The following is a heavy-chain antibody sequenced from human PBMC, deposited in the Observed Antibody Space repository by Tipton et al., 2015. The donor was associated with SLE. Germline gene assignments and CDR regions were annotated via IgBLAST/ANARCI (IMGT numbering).Heavy chain of an antibody. Sequence: TLSLTCSVSGGSISTSTHYWGLIRQPPGKGLEWIGSVYESGSTYYNPSLKSRLTISVDTSKNQFSLNLRSVTAADTAVYYCAKGGITVTSDPFDMWGQGTMVTVSS. CDR1: GGSISTSTHY. D-gene: IGHD3-22*01. CDR3: AKGGITVTSDPFDM. CDR2: VYESGST. J-gene: IGHJ3*02. V-gene: IGHV4-39*07.